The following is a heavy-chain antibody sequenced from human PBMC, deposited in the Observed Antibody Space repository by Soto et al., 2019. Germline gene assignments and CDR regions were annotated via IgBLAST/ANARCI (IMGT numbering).Heavy chain of an antibody. D-gene: IGHD4-17*01. CDR2: THHSGRT. CDR3: ARSEATVLDY. Sequence: PSETLSLTCTVSGGSISSGGYYWSWIRQHPGKGLEWIGETHHSGRTNYNPSLKSRVSISVDKSKNQFSLKLSSLTAADTAVYYCARSEATVLDYWGQGTLVTVSS. V-gene: IGHV4-61*05. CDR1: GGSISSGGYY. J-gene: IGHJ4*02.